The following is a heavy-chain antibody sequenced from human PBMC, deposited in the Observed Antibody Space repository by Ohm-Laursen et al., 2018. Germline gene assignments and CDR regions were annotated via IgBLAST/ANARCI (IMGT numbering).Heavy chain of an antibody. CDR3: ARGTTIHHRYGMYV. J-gene: IGHJ6*02. CDR2: ISSSSSYI. V-gene: IGHV3-21*01. Sequence: SLRLSCAASGFTFSSYSMNWVRQAPGKGLEWVSSISSSSSYIYYADSVKGRFTISRDNAKNSLYLQMNSLRAEDTAVYYCARGTTIHHRYGMYVWGQGTTVTVSS. D-gene: IGHD1-1*01. CDR1: GFTFSSYS.